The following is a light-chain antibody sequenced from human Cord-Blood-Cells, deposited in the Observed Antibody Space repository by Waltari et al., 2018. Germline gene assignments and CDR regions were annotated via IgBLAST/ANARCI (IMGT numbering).Light chain of an antibody. J-gene: IGKJ2*01. V-gene: IGKV3-20*01. CDR1: QSVSSSY. CDR3: QQYGISHT. CDR2: GES. Sequence: SNRDSQSVSSSYLAWDQQKPGQGPRLLIYGESNRGTGNPDRYCGSGSGTDFSVTSSRVEPEDFAVCCCQQYGISHTFGQGTRLEI.